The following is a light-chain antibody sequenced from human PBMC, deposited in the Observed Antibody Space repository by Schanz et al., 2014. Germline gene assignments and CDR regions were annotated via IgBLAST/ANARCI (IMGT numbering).Light chain of an antibody. Sequence: EIVLTQSPGTLSLSPGERVTLSCRPSQSVDSTYLAWYQQKPGQAPRLLIYGASSRATGIPDRFSGSGSGTDFTLTISRLEPEDFAVYYCQLYDFSRRYTFGPGTKLDIK. CDR2: GAS. CDR1: QSVDSTY. CDR3: QLYDFSRRYT. J-gene: IGKJ2*01. V-gene: IGKV3-20*01.